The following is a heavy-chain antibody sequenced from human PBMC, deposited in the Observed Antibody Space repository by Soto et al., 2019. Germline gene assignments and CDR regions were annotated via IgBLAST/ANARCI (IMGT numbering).Heavy chain of an antibody. CDR1: GGSISSGGYD. CDR3: ARANEGYYYYGMDV. Sequence: SETLSLTCTVSGGSISSGGYDWSWIRQHPGKDLEWIGYIYYSGSTYYKQSLKSQVTISVDTSKNQFSLKLSSVTAADTAVYYCARANEGYYYYGMDVWGQGTTVT. CDR2: IYYSGST. J-gene: IGHJ6*02. V-gene: IGHV4-31*01. D-gene: IGHD1-1*01.